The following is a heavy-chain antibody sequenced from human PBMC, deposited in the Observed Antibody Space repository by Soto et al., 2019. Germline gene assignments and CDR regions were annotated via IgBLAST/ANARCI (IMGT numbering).Heavy chain of an antibody. D-gene: IGHD3-3*01. Sequence: GGSLRLSCAASGFTFSSYAMSWVRQAPGKGLEWVSAISGSGGSTYYADSVKGRFTISRDNSKNTLYLQMNSLRAEDTAVYYCAKDRIPFGPYDFWSGSPIDDYWGQGTLVTVSS. V-gene: IGHV3-23*01. CDR1: GFTFSSYA. CDR2: ISGSGGST. J-gene: IGHJ4*02. CDR3: AKDRIPFGPYDFWSGSPIDDY.